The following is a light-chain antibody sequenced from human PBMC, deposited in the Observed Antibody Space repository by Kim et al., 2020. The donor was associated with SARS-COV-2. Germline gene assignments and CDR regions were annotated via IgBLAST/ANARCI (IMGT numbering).Light chain of an antibody. Sequence: LSSGEKATPSCSATQHVSSCLAGYQQKPGQAPSHLIYDASNRATGIPARFSGSGSGTDVTPTISSLEPEDFAAYYCQQRNNCPLTFGGGTKVDIK. V-gene: IGKV3-11*01. CDR1: QHVSSC. J-gene: IGKJ4*01. CDR3: QQRNNCPLT. CDR2: DAS.